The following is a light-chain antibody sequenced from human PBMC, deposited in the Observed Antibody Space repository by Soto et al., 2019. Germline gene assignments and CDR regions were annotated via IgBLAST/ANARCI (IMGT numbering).Light chain of an antibody. CDR1: QSVSSN. CDR2: GAS. J-gene: IGKJ4*01. V-gene: IGKV3-15*01. CDR3: QQYNNWPLT. Sequence: EIVMTQSPATLSVSPGERATLSCRASQSVSSNLAWYQQRPGQAPRLLIYGASTRATGIPASFSGSGSGTEFTLTISSLQSEDFAAYYCQQYNNWPLTFGGGTKLEIK.